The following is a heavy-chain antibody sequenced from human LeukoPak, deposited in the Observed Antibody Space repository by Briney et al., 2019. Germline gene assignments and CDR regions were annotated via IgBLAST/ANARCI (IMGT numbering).Heavy chain of an antibody. Sequence: SETLSLTCTVSGGSISSYYWSWIRQPAGKGLEWIGRIHTSGSTNYNPSLKSRVTMSVDTSKNQCSLKLSSVTAADTAVYYCARDRYYYDSSGYYRLDYWGQGTLVTVSS. D-gene: IGHD3-22*01. CDR3: ARDRYYYDSSGYYRLDY. V-gene: IGHV4-4*07. CDR1: GGSISSYY. CDR2: IHTSGST. J-gene: IGHJ4*02.